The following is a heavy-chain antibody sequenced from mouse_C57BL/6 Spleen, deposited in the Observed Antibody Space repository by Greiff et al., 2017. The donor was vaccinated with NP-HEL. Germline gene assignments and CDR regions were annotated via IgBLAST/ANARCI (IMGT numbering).Heavy chain of an antibody. J-gene: IGHJ2*01. CDR2: ISSGSSTI. CDR3: ARSDGTSYGDYFDY. V-gene: IGHV5-17*01. Sequence: GVEWVAYISSGSSTIYYADTVKGRFTISRDNAKNTLFLQMTSLRSEDTAMYYCARSDGTSYGDYFDYWGQGTTLTVSS. D-gene: IGHD1-1*01.